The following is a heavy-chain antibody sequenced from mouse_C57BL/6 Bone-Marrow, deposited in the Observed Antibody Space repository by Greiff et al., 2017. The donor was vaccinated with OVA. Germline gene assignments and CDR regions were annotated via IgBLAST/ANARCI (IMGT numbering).Heavy chain of an antibody. CDR2: IYPRSGNT. CDR1: GYTFTSYG. J-gene: IGHJ2*01. D-gene: IGHD2-2*01. V-gene: IGHV1-81*01. CDR3: ARSDGYDDFDY. Sequence: VQLVESGAELARPGASVKLSCKASGYTFTSYGISWVKQRTGQGLEWIGEIYPRSGNTYYNEKFKGKATLTADKSSSTAYMELRSLTSEDSAVYFCARSDGYDDFDYWGQGTTLTVSS.